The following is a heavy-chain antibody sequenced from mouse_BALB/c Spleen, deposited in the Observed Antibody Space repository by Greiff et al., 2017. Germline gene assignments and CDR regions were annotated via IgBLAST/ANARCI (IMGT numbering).Heavy chain of an antibody. CDR2: IRNKANGYTT. CDR1: GFTFTDYY. Sequence: VQLKESGGGLVQPGGSLRLSCATSGFTFTDYYMSWVRQPPGKALEWLGFIRNKANGYTTEYSASVKGRFTISRDNSQSILYLQMNTLRAEDSATYYCARDINYRYDGLDYWGQGTTLTVSS. V-gene: IGHV7-3*02. J-gene: IGHJ2*01. D-gene: IGHD2-14*01. CDR3: ARDINYRYDGLDY.